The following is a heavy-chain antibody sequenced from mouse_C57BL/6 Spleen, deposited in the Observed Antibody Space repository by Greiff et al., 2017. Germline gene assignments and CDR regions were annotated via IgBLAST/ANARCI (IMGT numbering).Heavy chain of an antibody. CDR3: ARDSNYGFAY. CDR2: ISSGGSYN. CDR1: GFTFSSYG. D-gene: IGHD2-5*01. J-gene: IGHJ3*01. Sequence: EVQRVESGGDLVKPGGSLKLSCAASGFTFSSYGMSWVRQTPDKRLEWVATISSGGSYNYYPDSVKGRFTISSDNAKNTLYLQMSSLKSEDTAMYYCARDSNYGFAYWGQGTLVTVSA. V-gene: IGHV5-6*01.